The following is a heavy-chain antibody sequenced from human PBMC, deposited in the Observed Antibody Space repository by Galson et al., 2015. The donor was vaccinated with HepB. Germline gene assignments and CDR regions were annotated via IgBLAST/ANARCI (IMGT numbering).Heavy chain of an antibody. CDR2: ISGSGGGT. V-gene: IGHV3-23*01. CDR3: ARSEVTTVVTDFDS. Sequence: SLRLSCAASGFTFSSYAMSWVRQAPGKGLEWVSVISGSGGGTYYADSVKGRFTISRDNSKNTLYLQMNSLRADDTAVYYCARSEVTTVVTDFDSWGQGTLVTVSS. CDR1: GFTFSSYA. D-gene: IGHD4-23*01. J-gene: IGHJ4*02.